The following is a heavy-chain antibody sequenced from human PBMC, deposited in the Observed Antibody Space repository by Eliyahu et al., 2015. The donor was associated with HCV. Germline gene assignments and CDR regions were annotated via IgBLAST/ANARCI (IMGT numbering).Heavy chain of an antibody. CDR1: GYTFTGYY. CDR3: ARDPLGYCSSTSCFNGMDV. Sequence: QVQLVQSGAEVKKPGASVKVSCKASGYTFTGYYXPWVRQAPGQGLEWMGRINPNSGGTNYAQKFQGRVTMTRDTSISTAYMELSRLRSDDTAVYYCARDPLGYCSSTSCFNGMDVWGQGTTVTVSS. D-gene: IGHD2-2*01. CDR2: INPNSGGT. V-gene: IGHV1-2*06. J-gene: IGHJ6*02.